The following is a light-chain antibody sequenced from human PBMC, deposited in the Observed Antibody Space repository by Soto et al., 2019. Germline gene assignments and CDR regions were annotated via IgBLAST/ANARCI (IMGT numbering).Light chain of an antibody. J-gene: IGKJ4*01. CDR3: QQFKSYPLT. V-gene: IGKV1-13*02. CDR2: DAS. CDR1: QGIDNA. Sequence: AIQLTQSPSSLSASVGDTVTITCRAGQGIDNALAWYQHKSGKAPKFLIYDASSLESGVPSRFSGSGSGTDFNLTISSLQAEDFAPYYCQQFKSYPLTFGGATRVEIK.